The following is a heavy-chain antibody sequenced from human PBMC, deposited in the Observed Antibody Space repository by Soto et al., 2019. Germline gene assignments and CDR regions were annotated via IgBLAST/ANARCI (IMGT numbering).Heavy chain of an antibody. CDR2: IIPIFGTA. J-gene: IGHJ2*01. CDR3: ARDRYRSSWPRAGWYFDL. CDR1: GGTFSSYA. D-gene: IGHD6-13*01. Sequence: QVQLVQSGAEVKKPGSSVKVSCKASGGTFSSYAISWVRQAPGQGLEWMGGIIPIFGTANYAQKFQGRVTITADKSTSTAYMELSSLRSEDPAVCYCARDRYRSSWPRAGWYFDLWGRGTLVTVSS. V-gene: IGHV1-69*06.